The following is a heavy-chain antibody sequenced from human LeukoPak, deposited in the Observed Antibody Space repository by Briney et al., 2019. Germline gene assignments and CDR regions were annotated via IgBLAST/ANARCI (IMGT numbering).Heavy chain of an antibody. CDR1: GFTFSSYE. D-gene: IGHD5-18*01. J-gene: IGHJ5*02. CDR2: ISSSGGTI. Sequence: PGGSLRLSCAASGFTFSSYEMNWVRQAPGKGLEWVSYISSSGGTIYYADSVKGRFTISRDNAENSLYLQMNSLRAEDTAVYYCASSGYSYGYVGWFDPWGQGTLVTVSS. V-gene: IGHV3-48*03. CDR3: ASSGYSYGYVGWFDP.